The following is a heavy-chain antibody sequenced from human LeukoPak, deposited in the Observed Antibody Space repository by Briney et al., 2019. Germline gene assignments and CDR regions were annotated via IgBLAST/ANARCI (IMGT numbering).Heavy chain of an antibody. CDR3: ARDVSPSTRGGDCSGGTCYYDAFDL. V-gene: IGHV3-7*01. J-gene: IGHJ3*01. Sequence: GGSLRLSCAASGFTFSSYWMTWVRQAPGKGLEWVANIFEDGSEKNYVDSVRGRFTISRDNAKNPLYLQMDSLRDEDTAMYYCARDVSPSTRGGDCSGGTCYYDAFDLWGQGTMVTVSS. CDR1: GFTFSSYW. CDR2: IFEDGSEK. D-gene: IGHD2-15*01.